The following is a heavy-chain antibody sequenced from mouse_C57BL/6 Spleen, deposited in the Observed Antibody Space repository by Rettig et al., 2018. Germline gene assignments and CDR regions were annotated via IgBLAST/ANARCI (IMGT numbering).Heavy chain of an antibody. V-gene: IGHV1-50*01. CDR2: IDPSDSYT. CDR3: TGREFAY. Sequence: FTSYWMQWVKQRPGQGLEWIGEIDPSDSYTNYNQKFKGKATLTVDTSSSTAYMQLSSLTSEDSAVYYCTGREFAYWGQGTLVTVSA. D-gene: IGHD3-1*01. J-gene: IGHJ3*01. CDR1: FTSYW.